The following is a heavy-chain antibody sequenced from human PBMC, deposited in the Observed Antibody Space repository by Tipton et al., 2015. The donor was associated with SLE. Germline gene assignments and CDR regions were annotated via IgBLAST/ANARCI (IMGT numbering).Heavy chain of an antibody. Sequence: LRLSCTVSGGSISSYYWSWIRQPPGKGLEWIGDIYYSGSTNYNPSLKSRVTISVDTSKNQFSLKLSSVTAADTALYYCARRLGSSGFDYWGQGTLVTVSS. CDR2: IYYSGST. CDR1: GGSISSYY. CDR3: ARRLGSSGFDY. V-gene: IGHV4-59*08. J-gene: IGHJ4*02. D-gene: IGHD3-22*01.